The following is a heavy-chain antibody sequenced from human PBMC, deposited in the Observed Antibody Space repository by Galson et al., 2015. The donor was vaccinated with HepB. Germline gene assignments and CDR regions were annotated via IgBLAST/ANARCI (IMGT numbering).Heavy chain of an antibody. Sequence: SLRLSCAASGFTFSGSAMHWVRQASGKGLEWVGRIRSKANSYAAAYAASVKGRFTISRDDSKNTAYLQMNSLKTEDTAVYYRTRQARYGDYFDDAFDIWGQGTMVTVSS. D-gene: IGHD4-17*01. CDR1: GFTFSGSA. CDR2: IRSKANSYAA. V-gene: IGHV3-73*01. J-gene: IGHJ3*02. CDR3: TRQARYGDYFDDAFDI.